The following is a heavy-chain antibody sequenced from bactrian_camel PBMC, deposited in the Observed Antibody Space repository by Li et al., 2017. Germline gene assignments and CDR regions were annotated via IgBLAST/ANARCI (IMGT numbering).Heavy chain of an antibody. CDR3: AAGGTLSCSGVPGDFGS. CDR2: INRDGYT. J-gene: IGHJ6*01. D-gene: IGHD7*01. CDR1: YTYRRYC. V-gene: IGHV3S26*01. Sequence: VQLVESGGGSVQAGGSLRLACAYTYRRYCMGWFRQAPGKEREGLGTINRDGYTRYAASMKGRFTISEDNAKNTLYLQMDSLKPEDSAMYYCAAGGTLSCSGVPGDFGSWGQGTQVTVS.